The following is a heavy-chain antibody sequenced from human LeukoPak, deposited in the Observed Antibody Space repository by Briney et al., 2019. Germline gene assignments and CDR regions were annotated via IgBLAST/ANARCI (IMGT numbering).Heavy chain of an antibody. CDR1: GFTFSSYA. CDR2: IRSKANSYAT. Sequence: PGRSLRLSCAASGFTFSSYAMHWVRQASGKGLEWVGRIRSKANSYATAYAASVKGRFTISRDDSKNTAYLQMNSLKTEDTAVYYCTTLVGADAFDIWGQGTMVTVSS. CDR3: TTLVGADAFDI. D-gene: IGHD1-26*01. V-gene: IGHV3-73*01. J-gene: IGHJ3*02.